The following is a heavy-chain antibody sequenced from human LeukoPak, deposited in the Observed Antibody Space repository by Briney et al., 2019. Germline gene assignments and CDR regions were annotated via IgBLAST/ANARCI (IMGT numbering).Heavy chain of an antibody. J-gene: IGHJ3*01. CDR1: GGSISSSNYY. CDR2: IYYGGST. Sequence: SETLSLTCTVSGGSISSSNYYWAWIRQPPGKGLEWIGSIYYGGSTYYNASLRSRVTTSVDTSKNQFSLKLSSVTAADTAVYYCAKSTYYYDTFVNAFDLWGQGTVVTVSS. D-gene: IGHD3-22*01. CDR3: AKSTYYYDTFVNAFDL. V-gene: IGHV4-39*07.